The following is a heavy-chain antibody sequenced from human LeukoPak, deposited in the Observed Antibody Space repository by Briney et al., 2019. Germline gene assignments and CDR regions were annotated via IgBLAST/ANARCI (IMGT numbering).Heavy chain of an antibody. Sequence: ASVKVSCRASGYTFSNFGIAWVRQAPGQGLEWMGWMNPNSGNTVYAQKFQGRVTMTRNTSISTAYMELSSLRSEDTAVYYCARGRYDILTGYYPGVNWGQGTLVTVSS. CDR2: MNPNSGNT. CDR1: GYTFSNFG. V-gene: IGHV1-8*02. D-gene: IGHD3-9*01. J-gene: IGHJ4*02. CDR3: ARGRYDILTGYYPGVN.